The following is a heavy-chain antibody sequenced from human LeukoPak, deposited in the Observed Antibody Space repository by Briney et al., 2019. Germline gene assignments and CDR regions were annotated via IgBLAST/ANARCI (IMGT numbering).Heavy chain of an antibody. CDR1: GGSISSGGYY. V-gene: IGHV4-31*03. CDR3: ARDSSGYLGIDY. D-gene: IGHD3-22*01. J-gene: IGHJ4*02. Sequence: PSQTLPLTCTVSGGSISSGGYYWSWIRQHPGKGLEWIGYIYYSGSTYYNPSLKSRVTISVDTSKNQFSLKLSSVTAADTAVYYCARDSSGYLGIDYWGQGTLVTVSS. CDR2: IYYSGST.